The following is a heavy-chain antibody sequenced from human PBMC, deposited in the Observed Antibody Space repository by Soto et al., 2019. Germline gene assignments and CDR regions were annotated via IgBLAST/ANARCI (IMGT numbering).Heavy chain of an antibody. D-gene: IGHD2-2*01. V-gene: IGHV3-48*03. Sequence: GGSLRLSCAASGFTFSSYEMNWVRQAPGKGLEWVSYISSSGSTIYYADSVKGRFTISRDNAKNSLYLQMNSLRAEDTAVYYCARDKRYCSSTSCYWTLEGHYYYGMDVWGQGTTVTVSS. CDR1: GFTFSSYE. CDR3: ARDKRYCSSTSCYWTLEGHYYYGMDV. J-gene: IGHJ6*02. CDR2: ISSSGSTI.